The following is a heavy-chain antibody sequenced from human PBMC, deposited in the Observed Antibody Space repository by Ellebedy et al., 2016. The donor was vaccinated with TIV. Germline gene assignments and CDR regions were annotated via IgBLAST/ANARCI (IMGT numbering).Heavy chain of an antibody. V-gene: IGHV3-48*01. D-gene: IGHD4-23*01. J-gene: IGHJ6*02. CDR2: ISSSSSTI. CDR3: ARYVVVTHVNRDYYYGMDV. Sequence: GGSLRLSXAASGFTFSSYSMNWVRQAPGKGLEWFSYISSSSSTIYYADSVKGRFTISRDNAKNSLYLQMNSLRAEDTAVYYCARYVVVTHVNRDYYYGMDVWGQGTTVTVSS. CDR1: GFTFSSYS.